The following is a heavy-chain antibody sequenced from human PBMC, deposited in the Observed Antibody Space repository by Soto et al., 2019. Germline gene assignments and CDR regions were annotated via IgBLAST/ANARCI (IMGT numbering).Heavy chain of an antibody. D-gene: IGHD4-17*01. CDR1: GGSFSGYY. Sequence: SETLSLTCAVYGGSFSGYYWSWIRQPPGKGLEWIGEINHSGSTNYNPSLKSRVTISVDTSKNQFSLKLSSVTAADTAVYYCARGDYGASLYWGQGTLVTSPQ. J-gene: IGHJ4*02. V-gene: IGHV4-34*01. CDR3: ARGDYGASLY. CDR2: INHSGST.